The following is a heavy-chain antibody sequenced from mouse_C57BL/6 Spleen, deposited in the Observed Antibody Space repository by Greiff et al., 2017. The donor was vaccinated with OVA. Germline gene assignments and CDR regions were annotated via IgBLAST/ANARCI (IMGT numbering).Heavy chain of an antibody. V-gene: IGHV10-1*01. Sequence: EVKVVESGGGLVQPKGSLKLSCAASGFSFNTYAMNWVRQAPGKGLEWVARIRSKSNNYATYYADSVKDRFTISRDDSESMLYLQMNNLKTEDTAMYYCVRQGYSNYFFYAMDHWGQGTSVTVSS. CDR1: GFSFNTYA. D-gene: IGHD2-5*01. CDR3: VRQGYSNYFFYAMDH. CDR2: IRSKSNNYAT. J-gene: IGHJ4*01.